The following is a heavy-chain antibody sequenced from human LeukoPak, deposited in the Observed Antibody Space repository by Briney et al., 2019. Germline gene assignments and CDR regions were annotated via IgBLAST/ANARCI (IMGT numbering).Heavy chain of an antibody. CDR3: ARKVATMTGPYYYYGMDV. CDR1: GYSFTSYW. V-gene: IGHV5-51*01. D-gene: IGHD5-12*01. Sequence: PGESLKISCKGSGYSFTSYWIGWVRQMPGKGLEWMGIIYPGDSDTRYSPSFQGQVTISADKSISTAYLQWSSLKASDTAMYYCARKVATMTGPYYYYGMDVWGQGTTVTVSS. J-gene: IGHJ6*02. CDR2: IYPGDSDT.